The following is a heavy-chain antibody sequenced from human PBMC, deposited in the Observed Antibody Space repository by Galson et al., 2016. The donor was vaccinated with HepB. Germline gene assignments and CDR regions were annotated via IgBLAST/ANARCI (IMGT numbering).Heavy chain of an antibody. V-gene: IGHV1-2*02. D-gene: IGHD1-14*01. CDR3: ARDFLRGGRNLFDY. J-gene: IGHJ4*02. Sequence: SVKVSCKASGYTFTGYYIHWVRQAPGQGPEWMGWINPSSGDTNYPQRFRGRVTMTRDTSSSTTYMELSRLRSDDTAVYYCARDFLRGGRNLFDYWGQGALVTVSS. CDR1: GYTFTGYY. CDR2: INPSSGDT.